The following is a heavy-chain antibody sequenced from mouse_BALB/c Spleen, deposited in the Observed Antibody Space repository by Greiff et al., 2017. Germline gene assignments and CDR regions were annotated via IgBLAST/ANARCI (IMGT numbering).Heavy chain of an antibody. Sequence: EVKVVESGGDLVKPGGSLKLSCAASGFTFSSYGMSWVRQTPDKRLEWVATISSGGSYTYYPDSVKGRFTISRDNAKNTLYLQMSSLKSEDTAMYYCARQDRYDGAMDYWGQGTSVTVSS. J-gene: IGHJ4*01. V-gene: IGHV5-6*01. CDR2: ISSGGSYT. CDR1: GFTFSSYG. CDR3: ARQDRYDGAMDY. D-gene: IGHD2-14*01.